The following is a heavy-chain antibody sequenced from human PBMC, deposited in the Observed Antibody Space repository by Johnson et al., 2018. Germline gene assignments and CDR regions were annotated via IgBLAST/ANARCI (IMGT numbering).Heavy chain of an antibody. CDR2: ISGRNYTI. J-gene: IGHJ1*01. CDR3: AHMLGATAIRGEYFHH. V-gene: IGHV3-23*04. Sequence: VQLVESGGGLVQPGGSLRLSCVASGFTFSGHPMSWVRPAPGKGLEWVPVISGRNYTIMYADSVKGRFTISRDNSKTTLFLQMNSLRAEDTAIYYCAHMLGATAIRGEYFHHWGQGILVTVSS. D-gene: IGHD2-21*02. CDR1: GFTFSGHP.